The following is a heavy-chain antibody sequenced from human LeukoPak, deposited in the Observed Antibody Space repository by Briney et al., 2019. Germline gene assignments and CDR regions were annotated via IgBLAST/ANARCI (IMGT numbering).Heavy chain of an antibody. V-gene: IGHV4-59*12. Sequence: SETLSLTCTVSGGSISSYYWSWIRQPPGKGLEWIGYIYYSGSTYYNPSLKSRVTISVDTSKNQFSLKLSSVTAADTAVYYCARVTGARYFQHWGQGTLVTVSS. CDR1: GGSISSYY. CDR2: IYYSGST. D-gene: IGHD1-14*01. J-gene: IGHJ1*01. CDR3: ARVTGARYFQH.